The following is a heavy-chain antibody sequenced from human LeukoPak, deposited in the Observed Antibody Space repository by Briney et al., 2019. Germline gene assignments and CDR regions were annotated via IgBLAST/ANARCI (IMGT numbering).Heavy chain of an antibody. CDR1: GFTFSSYW. Sequence: GGSLRLSCVASGFTFSSYWMTWVRQAPGKGLEWVANIKQDGSEKYYVDSVKGRFTISRDNAKNSLFLQMNSLRAEDTAVYYCAYSSGWYFDYWGQGTLVTVSS. CDR2: IKQDGSEK. D-gene: IGHD6-19*01. V-gene: IGHV3-7*05. J-gene: IGHJ4*02. CDR3: AYSSGWYFDY.